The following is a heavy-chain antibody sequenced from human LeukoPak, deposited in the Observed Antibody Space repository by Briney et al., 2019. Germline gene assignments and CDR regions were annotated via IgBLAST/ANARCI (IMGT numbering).Heavy chain of an antibody. V-gene: IGHV4-59*11. CDR3: ASCVSLFRGFDP. CDR2: IHYSGST. Sequence: PSETLSLTCSVSGGSISSHYWSWIRQSPGKGLEWIGYIHYSGSTNYNPSLKSRLTISVDTSKNQFSLKLTSVTAADTAVYYCASCVSLFRGFDPWGQGTTVTVSS. D-gene: IGHD3-10*01. CDR1: GGSISSHY. J-gene: IGHJ6*02.